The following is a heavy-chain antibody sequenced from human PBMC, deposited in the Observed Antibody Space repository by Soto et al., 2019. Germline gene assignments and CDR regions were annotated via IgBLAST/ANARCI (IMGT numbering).Heavy chain of an antibody. CDR2: IYYSGST. V-gene: IGHV4-31*03. CDR3: ARGGDYGDYEGGYYYDYMDV. Sequence: QVQLQESGPGLVKPSQTLSLTCTVSGGSISSGGYYWSWIRQHPGKGLEWIGYIYYSGSTYYNPSHKSRVTISGDTSKDQFSLKLSSVTAADTAVYYCARGGDYGDYEGGYYYDYMDVWGKGTTVTVSS. D-gene: IGHD4-17*01. CDR1: GGSISSGGYY. J-gene: IGHJ6*03.